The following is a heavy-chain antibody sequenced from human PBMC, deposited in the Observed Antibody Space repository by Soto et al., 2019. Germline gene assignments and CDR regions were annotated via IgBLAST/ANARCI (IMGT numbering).Heavy chain of an antibody. CDR2: IYWDGDK. CDR1: GFSLNTTAVG. D-gene: IGHD3-16*01. Sequence: SGPTLVNPTQTLTLTCTFSGFSLNTTAVGVGWIRQPPGKALEWLALIYWDGDKRYSPSLKSRLAITKDTSKNQVVLKMTNMDPVDTATYYCAHRKGDDYVWGSYKDAFDMWGRGTMVTVSS. CDR3: AHRKGDDYVWGSYKDAFDM. J-gene: IGHJ3*02. V-gene: IGHV2-5*02.